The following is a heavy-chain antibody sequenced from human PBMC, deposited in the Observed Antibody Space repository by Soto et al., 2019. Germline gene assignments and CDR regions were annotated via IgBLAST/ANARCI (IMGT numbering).Heavy chain of an antibody. J-gene: IGHJ6*02. Sequence: EVQLLESGGGLVKPGRTLRLSCTASGFTFGDYTMAWFRQAPGVGLEWVSFIRSKAYGGTTEYAASVKGRFTISRDDSKSIAYLQMNRLQSEDTAVYYCARDVASYDYGDFYGMDVWGQGTTVTVSS. CDR3: ARDVASYDYGDFYGMDV. D-gene: IGHD4-17*01. CDR1: GFTFGDYT. CDR2: IRSKAYGGTT. V-gene: IGHV3-49*05.